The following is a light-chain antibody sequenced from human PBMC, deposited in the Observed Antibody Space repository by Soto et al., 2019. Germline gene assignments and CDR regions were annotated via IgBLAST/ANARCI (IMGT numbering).Light chain of an antibody. CDR1: QSIGDL. Sequence: DIQMTQSPSTLSASVEDRVTITCRASQSIGDLLAWYRQKPGEAPKLLIYKASYLESGVPSRFSGSGSGTEFTLTISSLQPEDLATYYCQHYSAFSVTFGQGTKVDIK. CDR2: KAS. J-gene: IGKJ1*01. V-gene: IGKV1-5*03. CDR3: QHYSAFSVT.